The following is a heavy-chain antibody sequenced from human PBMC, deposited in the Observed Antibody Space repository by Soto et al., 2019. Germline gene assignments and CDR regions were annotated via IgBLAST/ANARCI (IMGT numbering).Heavy chain of an antibody. CDR1: GDSMRGYHFY. Sequence: SETLSLTCSVSGDSMRGYHFYWGWIRQAPGKGLEWIGSAYFRGGNTYYSPSLKSRVSISVDTSKNEFSLRLTSLTAADTAVYFCAYGSSSAWIDYWGQGTLVTVSS. CDR3: AYGSSSAWIDY. D-gene: IGHD6-25*01. CDR2: AYFRGGNT. V-gene: IGHV4-39*01. J-gene: IGHJ4*02.